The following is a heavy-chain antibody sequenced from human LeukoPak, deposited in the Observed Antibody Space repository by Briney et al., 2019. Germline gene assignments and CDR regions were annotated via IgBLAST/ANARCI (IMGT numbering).Heavy chain of an antibody. D-gene: IGHD3-9*01. CDR1: GFTFSSYW. CDR3: ARDNSRGVLRYFDWLLRSPLDY. Sequence: SGGPLRLSCAASGFTFSSYWMSWVRQAPGKGLEWVANIKQDGSEKYYVDSVKGRFTISRDNAKNSLYLQMNSLRVEDTAVYYCARDNSRGVLRYFDWLLRSPLDYWGQGTLVTVSS. J-gene: IGHJ4*02. CDR2: IKQDGSEK. V-gene: IGHV3-7*01.